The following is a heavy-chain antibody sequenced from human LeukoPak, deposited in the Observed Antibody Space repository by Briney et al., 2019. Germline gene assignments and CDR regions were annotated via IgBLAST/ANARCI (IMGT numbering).Heavy chain of an antibody. Sequence: ASVKVSCKASGYTFTSYDINWVRQATGQGLEWMGWINPNSGGTNYAQKFQGWVTMTRDTSISTAYMELSRLRSDDTAVYYCAIIQAMVRGVISPYDAFDIWGQGTMVTVSS. J-gene: IGHJ3*02. CDR3: AIIQAMVRGVISPYDAFDI. D-gene: IGHD3-10*01. CDR2: INPNSGGT. V-gene: IGHV1-2*04. CDR1: GYTFTSYD.